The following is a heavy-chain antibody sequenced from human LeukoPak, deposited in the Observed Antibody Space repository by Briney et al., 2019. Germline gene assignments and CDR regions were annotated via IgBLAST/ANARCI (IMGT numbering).Heavy chain of an antibody. J-gene: IGHJ3*02. D-gene: IGHD4-23*01. Sequence: PSETLSLTCTVSGGSISSSNYYWGWIRQPPGKGLEWIGSIHYRGSTYYNPSLKSRVTISVDTSKNQFSLKLSSVTAADTAVYYCARAGGGNDAFDIWGQGTMVTVSS. CDR2: IHYRGST. V-gene: IGHV4-39*01. CDR3: ARAGGGNDAFDI. CDR1: GGSISSSNYY.